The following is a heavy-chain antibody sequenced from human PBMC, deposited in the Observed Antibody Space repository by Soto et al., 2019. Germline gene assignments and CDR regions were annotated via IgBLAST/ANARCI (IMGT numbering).Heavy chain of an antibody. CDR1: GFTFSSYA. D-gene: IGHD1-1*01. CDR2: ISGSGDNT. Sequence: PGGSLRLSCAASGFTFSSYAMRWVRQAPGKGLEWVSTISGSGDNTYYADSVKGRFTISRDNSKNMLYLQMNSLRAEDTAVYYCARRPGNYYYSMDVWGKGTTVTVSS. CDR3: ARRPGNYYYSMDV. V-gene: IGHV3-23*01. J-gene: IGHJ6*03.